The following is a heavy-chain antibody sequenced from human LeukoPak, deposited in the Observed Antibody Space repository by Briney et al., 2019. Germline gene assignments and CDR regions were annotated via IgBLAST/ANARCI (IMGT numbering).Heavy chain of an antibody. Sequence: GGSLRLSCAASGFTFETYWMHWVRQAPGKGLVWVSCINGYGSIRNYADSVKGRFTISRDNAKNTLYLQMNSLRVEDTAVYYCARDEPTVTTGPPVGYWGQGTLVTVSS. D-gene: IGHD4-17*01. V-gene: IGHV3-74*01. J-gene: IGHJ4*02. CDR1: GFTFETYW. CDR2: INGYGSIR. CDR3: ARDEPTVTTGPPVGY.